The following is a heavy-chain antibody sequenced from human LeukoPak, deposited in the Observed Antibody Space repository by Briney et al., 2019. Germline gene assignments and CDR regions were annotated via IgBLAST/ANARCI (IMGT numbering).Heavy chain of an antibody. J-gene: IGHJ5*02. CDR1: GFTFSSYA. CDR3: ARERALGYCSGGSCYEFDP. V-gene: IGHV3-30-3*01. CDR2: ISYDGSNK. D-gene: IGHD2-15*01. Sequence: GGSLRLSCAASGFTFSSYAMHWVRQAPGKGLEWVAVISYDGSNKYYADSVKGRFTISRDNSKNTLYLQMNSLRAEDTAVYYCARERALGYCSGGSCYEFDPWGQGTLATVSS.